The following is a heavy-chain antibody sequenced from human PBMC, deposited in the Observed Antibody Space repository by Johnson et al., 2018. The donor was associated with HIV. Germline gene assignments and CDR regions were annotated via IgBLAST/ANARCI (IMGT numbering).Heavy chain of an antibody. D-gene: IGHD1-1*01. J-gene: IGHJ3*02. CDR1: GFTFSSYA. CDR3: SSRYTVDAFDI. V-gene: IGHV3-30*04. Sequence: QVQLVESGGGLVQPGGSLRLSCAAPGFTFSSYAIHWVRQAPGKGLEWVAVISYDGSNKYYADSVKGRFTISRDNSKNTRYLQMNSLRAEDTAVYYCSSRYTVDAFDIWGQGTMVTVSS. CDR2: ISYDGSNK.